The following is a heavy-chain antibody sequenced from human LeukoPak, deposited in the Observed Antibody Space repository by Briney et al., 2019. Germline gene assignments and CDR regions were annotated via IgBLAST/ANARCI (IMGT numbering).Heavy chain of an antibody. CDR3: ARGPPYIVVVTAIGFFDY. D-gene: IGHD2-21*02. CDR2: VYYSGST. CDR1: GGSVSGYY. J-gene: IGHJ4*02. Sequence: SETLSLTCVVSGGSVSGYYWGWIRQPPGRGLEWIGYVYYSGSTNYNPSFKSRITISVDTSRNQFSLQLSSVTAADTAVYYCARGPPYIVVVTAIGFFDYWGQGTLVTVSS. V-gene: IGHV4-59*02.